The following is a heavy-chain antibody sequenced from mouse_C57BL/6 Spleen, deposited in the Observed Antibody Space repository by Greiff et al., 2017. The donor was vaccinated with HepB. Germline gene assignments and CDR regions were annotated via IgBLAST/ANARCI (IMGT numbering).Heavy chain of an antibody. V-gene: IGHV1-76*01. CDR2: IYPGSGNT. Sequence: QVHVKQSGAELVRPGASVKLSCKASGYTFTDYYINWVKQRPGQGLEWIARIYPGSGNTYYNEKFKGKATLTAEKSSSTAYMQLSSLTSEDSAVYFCARRGDYDGGNYFDYWGQGTTLTVSS. CDR1: GYTFTDYY. J-gene: IGHJ2*01. CDR3: ARRGDYDGGNYFDY. D-gene: IGHD2-4*01.